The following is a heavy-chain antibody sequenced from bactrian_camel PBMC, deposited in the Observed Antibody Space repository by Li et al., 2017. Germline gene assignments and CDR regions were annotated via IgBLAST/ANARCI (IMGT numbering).Heavy chain of an antibody. CDR2: IDMYGNT. D-gene: IGHD2*01. Sequence: QLVESGGGSVQTGGSLRLSCVISGYGHTGHCMGWFRQAPGKEREGVASIDMYGNTTYVDSVKGRFTISQGNPKNNLYLQMNDLKPEDTAMYYCAAEWNTHCSGRYNYWGQGTQVTVS. J-gene: IGHJ4*01. V-gene: IGHV3S53*01. CDR3: AAEWNTHCSGRYNY. CDR1: GYGHTGHC.